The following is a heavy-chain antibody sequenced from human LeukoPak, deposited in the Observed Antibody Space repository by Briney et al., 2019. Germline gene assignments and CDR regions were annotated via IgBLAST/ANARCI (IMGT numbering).Heavy chain of an antibody. D-gene: IGHD6-19*01. V-gene: IGHV3-33*06. Sequence: GGSLRLSCAASGFTFSSYGMHWVRQAPGKGLEWVAVIWYDGSNKYYADSVKGRFTISRDNSKNTLYLQMNSLRAEDTAVYYCAKDLTEYSSGWYPGYWGQGTLVTVSS. CDR1: GFTFSSYG. CDR2: IWYDGSNK. J-gene: IGHJ4*02. CDR3: AKDLTEYSSGWYPGY.